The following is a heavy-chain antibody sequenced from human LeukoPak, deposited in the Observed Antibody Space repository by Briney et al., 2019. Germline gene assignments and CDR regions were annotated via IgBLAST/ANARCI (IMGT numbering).Heavy chain of an antibody. V-gene: IGHV3-23*01. Sequence: GGSLRLSCAASGFTFSSYAMSWVRQAPGKGLEWVSAISGSGGSTYYADSVKGRFTISRDNSKNTLYLQMNSLRAEDTAVYYCAKDSPLTEYHYYYGMDVWGQGTTVTVSS. CDR1: GFTFSSYA. CDR2: ISGSGGST. J-gene: IGHJ6*02. D-gene: IGHD2/OR15-2a*01. CDR3: AKDSPLTEYHYYYGMDV.